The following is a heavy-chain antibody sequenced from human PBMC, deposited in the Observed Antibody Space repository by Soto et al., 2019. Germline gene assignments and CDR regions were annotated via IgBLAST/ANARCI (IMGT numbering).Heavy chain of an antibody. D-gene: IGHD3-22*01. CDR2: INPSGGTT. Sequence: QVQVVQSGAEVKKPGASVKVSCKASGYTFTRYYMHWVRQAPGQGLEWMGIINPSGGTTSYAQKFQGRVTMTRDTSTSTVYMELSSLTSEDTAVYYCARAMYYYDSSGFNGLQHWGQGTLVTVSS. J-gene: IGHJ1*01. CDR1: GYTFTRYY. V-gene: IGHV1-46*01. CDR3: ARAMYYYDSSGFNGLQH.